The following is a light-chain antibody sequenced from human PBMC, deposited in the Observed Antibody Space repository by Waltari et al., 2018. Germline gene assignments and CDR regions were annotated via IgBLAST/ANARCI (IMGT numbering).Light chain of an antibody. V-gene: IGKV4-1*01. CDR3: QHYYSIPRT. Sequence: DIVMTQSPDSLAVSLGERATINCKSSQSILHSSNNKNYLAWYQQKPGQPPKLLIYWSSTRESGVPDRFSGSGSGTDFTLTISSLQAEDVAVYYCQHYYSIPRTFGPGTKVDIK. CDR1: QSILHSSNNKNY. J-gene: IGKJ3*01. CDR2: WSS.